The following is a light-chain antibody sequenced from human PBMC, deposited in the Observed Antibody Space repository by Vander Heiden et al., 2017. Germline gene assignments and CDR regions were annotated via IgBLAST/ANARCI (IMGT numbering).Light chain of an antibody. Sequence: QTVLTQPPSASGAPGQRVTTSCTGSSSNIGAGYDVHLYQQLQGTATKLLVYGNSNRPSVVPDRFSGSKSGTSASLAITGLQAEDEADYYCQSYDSSLSGSGVFGGGTKLTVL. CDR2: GNS. CDR1: SSNIGAGYD. V-gene: IGLV1-40*01. CDR3: QSYDSSLSGSGV. J-gene: IGLJ2*01.